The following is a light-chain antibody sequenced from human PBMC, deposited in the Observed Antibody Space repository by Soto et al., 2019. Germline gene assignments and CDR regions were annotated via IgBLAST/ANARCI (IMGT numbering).Light chain of an antibody. Sequence: EIVLTQSPGTLSLSPGARATLSCRASQSVSSSYLAWCQQKPGQAPRLLIYGASSRATVIPDRFSGSGSGTDFTLTISRLEPEDFAVYYCQQYGSSPSWTFGQGTKVDIK. CDR2: GAS. V-gene: IGKV3-20*01. CDR1: QSVSSSY. J-gene: IGKJ1*01. CDR3: QQYGSSPSWT.